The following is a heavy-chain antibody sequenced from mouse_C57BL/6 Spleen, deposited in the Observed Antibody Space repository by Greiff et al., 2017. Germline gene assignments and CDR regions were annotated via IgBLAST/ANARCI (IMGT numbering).Heavy chain of an antibody. V-gene: IGHV5-17*01. Sequence: DVKLVESGGGLVKPGGSLKLSCAASGFTFSDYGMHWVRQAPEKGLEWVAYISSGSSTIYYADTVKGRFTISRDNAKNTLFLQMTSLRSEDTAMYYCAREFITTVDWYFDVWGTGTTVTVSS. D-gene: IGHD1-1*01. CDR3: AREFITTVDWYFDV. CDR1: GFTFSDYG. J-gene: IGHJ1*03. CDR2: ISSGSSTI.